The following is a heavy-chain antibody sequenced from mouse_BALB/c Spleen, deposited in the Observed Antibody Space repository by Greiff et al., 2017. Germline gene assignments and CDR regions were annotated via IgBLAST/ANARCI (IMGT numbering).Heavy chain of an antibody. J-gene: IGHJ2*01. V-gene: IGHV1-7*01. Sequence: QVQLKQPGAELVKPGASVKLSCKASGYTFTSYWMHWVKQRPGQGLEWIGYINPSTGYTEYNQKFKDKATLTADKSSSTAYMQLSSLTSEDSAVYYCARRDDYDVDYWGQGTTLTVSS. CDR2: INPSTGYT. D-gene: IGHD2-4*01. CDR1: GYTFTSYW. CDR3: ARRDDYDVDY.